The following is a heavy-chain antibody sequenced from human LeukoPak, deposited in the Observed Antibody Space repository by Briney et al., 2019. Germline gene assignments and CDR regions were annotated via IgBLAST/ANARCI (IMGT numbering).Heavy chain of an antibody. D-gene: IGHD2-2*03. CDR2: IYYSGST. J-gene: IGHJ4*02. CDR1: GGSISSSSYY. CDR3: ARVGMDIVVVPAAIHTYFDY. V-gene: IGHV4-39*07. Sequence: TSSETLSLTCTVSGGSISSSSYYWGWIRQPPGKGLEWIGSIYYSGSTYYNPSLKSRVTISVDTSKNQFSLKLSSVTAADTAVYYCARVGMDIVVVPAAIHTYFDYWGQGTLVTVSS.